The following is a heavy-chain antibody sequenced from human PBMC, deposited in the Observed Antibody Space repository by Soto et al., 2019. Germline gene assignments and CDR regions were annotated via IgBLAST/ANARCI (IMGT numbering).Heavy chain of an antibody. D-gene: IGHD4-4*01. J-gene: IGHJ6*02. Sequence: GESLKISCKGSGYTFTDYWIGWVRQLPGKGLEWMGIIYPGDSDTRYSPSFQGHVTITVDKSTSTAYLQWNTLKASDTAMYYCARLCSNCRYYSCAMDVWGQGTTVT. V-gene: IGHV5-51*01. CDR1: GYTFTDYW. CDR3: ARLCSNCRYYSCAMDV. CDR2: IYPGDSDT.